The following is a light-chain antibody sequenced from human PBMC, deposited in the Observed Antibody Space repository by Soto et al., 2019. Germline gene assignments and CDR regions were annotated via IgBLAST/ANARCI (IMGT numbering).Light chain of an antibody. CDR1: QSVSTY. CDR2: DAS. CDR3: QQRRSWPPTIS. J-gene: IGKJ5*01. V-gene: IGKV3-11*01. Sequence: EIVLTQSPATLSLSPGERATLSCRASQSVSTYLAWYQQRPGQAPRLRIYDASYSATDIPPRFSGSGSGTDFTLTISSLEPEDFAVYYCQQRRSWPPTISFGQGTRLDIK.